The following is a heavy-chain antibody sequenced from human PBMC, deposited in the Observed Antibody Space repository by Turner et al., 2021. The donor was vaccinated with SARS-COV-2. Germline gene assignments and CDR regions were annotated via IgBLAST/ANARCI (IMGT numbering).Heavy chain of an antibody. CDR2: FDPEDAET. CDR3: ATGYAYCGGDCSIDY. Sequence: QVQLVQSGAEVKKPGASVKVSCKVSGYTLTELSMHWVRQAPGKGLEWMGGFDPEDAETIYAQKFQGRVTMTEDTSADTAYMELSSLRSEDTAVYYYATGYAYCGGDCSIDYWGQGTLVTVSS. J-gene: IGHJ4*02. V-gene: IGHV1-24*01. D-gene: IGHD2-21*02. CDR1: GYTLTELS.